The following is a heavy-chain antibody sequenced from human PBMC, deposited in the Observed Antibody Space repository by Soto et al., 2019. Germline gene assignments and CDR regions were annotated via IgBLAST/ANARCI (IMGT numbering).Heavy chain of an antibody. CDR2: ISGYNGDA. D-gene: IGHD2-8*01. V-gene: IGHV1-18*01. CDR1: GYTFTRYG. Sequence: QGQLVQSGAEVKMPGASVKVSCKASGYTFTRYGISWVRQAPGQGLEWMGWISGYNGDANYAQRFQGRVSMTIDTSTTTAYMELRTLTPDDTAVYYCAKNGQPPYYYYGLDVW. J-gene: IGHJ6*01. CDR3: AKNGQPPYYYYGLDV.